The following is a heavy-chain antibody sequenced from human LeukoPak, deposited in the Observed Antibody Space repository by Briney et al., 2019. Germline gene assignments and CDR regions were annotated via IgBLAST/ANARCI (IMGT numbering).Heavy chain of an antibody. CDR2: SNSSVGSP. D-gene: IGHD6-19*01. Sequence: APVKVSRKPSVYIFTSYYMHLVRPTGGQGLAWMGISNSSVGSPSYAQQIHGRVTMTRDMYSSRLKTEFRRLRSEGTAVSYCSIYPGYRSGWRFDYWGQGTLVTVST. CDR3: SIYPGYRSGWRFDY. J-gene: IGHJ4*02. CDR1: VYIFTSYY. V-gene: IGHV1-46*01.